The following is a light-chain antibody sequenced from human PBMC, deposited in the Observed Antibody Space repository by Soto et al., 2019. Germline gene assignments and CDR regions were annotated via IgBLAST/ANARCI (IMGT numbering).Light chain of an antibody. CDR1: SSNIGAGYD. J-gene: IGLJ3*02. CDR3: QSYDSSLSGWV. CDR2: GNS. V-gene: IGLV1-40*01. Sequence: QSVLTQPPSVSGAPGQRVTISCTGSSSNIGAGYDEHWYQQLPGTAPKLLIYGNSNRPSGVPDRFSGSKSGTSASLAITGLQVEDESDYYCQSYDSSLSGWVFGRGTKLTVL.